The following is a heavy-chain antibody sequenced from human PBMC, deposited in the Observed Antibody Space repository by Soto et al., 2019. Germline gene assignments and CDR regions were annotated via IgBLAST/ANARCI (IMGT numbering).Heavy chain of an antibody. V-gene: IGHV1-69*08. D-gene: IGHD3-16*01. Sequence: QVQLVQSGAEVKKPGSSVKVSCKASGGTFSSYTISWVRQAPGQGLEWMGRIIPILGIANYAQKFQGRVTITADKSTSTAYMELSSLRSEDTAVYYCARDIDRWGVDYWGQGTLVTVSS. CDR1: GGTFSSYT. CDR2: IIPILGIA. CDR3: ARDIDRWGVDY. J-gene: IGHJ4*02.